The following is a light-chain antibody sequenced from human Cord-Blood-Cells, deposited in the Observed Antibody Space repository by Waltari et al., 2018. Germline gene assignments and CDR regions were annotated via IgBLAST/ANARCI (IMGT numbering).Light chain of an antibody. V-gene: IGKV3-20*01. CDR3: QQYGSSPLT. CDR1: QSVSSSY. Sequence: EIVLTQSPGTLSLSPGERATLSCRASQSVSSSYLAWYQQKPGQAPGLLSYGASSRATGIPDRFRGSGSGTDFTLTISRLEPEDFAVYYCQQYGSSPLTFGGGTKVEIK. J-gene: IGKJ4*01. CDR2: GAS.